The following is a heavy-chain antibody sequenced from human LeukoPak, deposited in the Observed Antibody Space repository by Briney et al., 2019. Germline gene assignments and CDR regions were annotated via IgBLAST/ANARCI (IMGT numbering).Heavy chain of an antibody. V-gene: IGHV3-23*01. Sequence: GGSLRLSCAASGFTFSSYAMSWVRQAPGKGLEWVSAISGSGDSTCYADSVKGRFTISRDNSKNTLYLQMNSLRAEDTAVSYCARDRGRGNYGGRGWFDPWGQGTLVTVSS. CDR2: ISGSGDST. CDR3: ARDRGRGNYGGRGWFDP. D-gene: IGHD4-23*01. J-gene: IGHJ5*02. CDR1: GFTFSSYA.